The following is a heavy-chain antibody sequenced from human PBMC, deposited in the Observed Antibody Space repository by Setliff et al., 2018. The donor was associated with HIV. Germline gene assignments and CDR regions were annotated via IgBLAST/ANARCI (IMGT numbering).Heavy chain of an antibody. J-gene: IGHJ4*02. CDR1: GYTFTDYY. CDR3: ATLDYYGSQTYNLALHY. CDR2: VDPKNGKT. V-gene: IGHV1-69-2*01. D-gene: IGHD3-10*01. Sequence: ASVKVSCKASGYTFTDYYVHWVQQAPVKGLEWMGRVDPKNGKTLYAENLRGRITITADTSTDTAYMELNSLRSEDTAMYYCATLDYYGSQTYNLALHYWGQGTLVTVSS.